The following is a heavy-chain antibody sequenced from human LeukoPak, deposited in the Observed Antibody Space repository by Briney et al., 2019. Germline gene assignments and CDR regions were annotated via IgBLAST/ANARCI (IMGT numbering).Heavy chain of an antibody. V-gene: IGHV4-39*07. CDR3: ARGFGGHGDYGNDF. D-gene: IGHD4-17*01. CDR2: IYYSGST. CDR1: GGSISSSSYY. Sequence: SETLSLTCTVSGGSISSSSYYWGWIRQPPGKGLEWIGSIYYSGSTYYNPSLKSRVTISVDTSKNQFSLKLSAVTAADTAVYYCARGFGGHGDYGNDFWGQGTLVTVSS. J-gene: IGHJ4*02.